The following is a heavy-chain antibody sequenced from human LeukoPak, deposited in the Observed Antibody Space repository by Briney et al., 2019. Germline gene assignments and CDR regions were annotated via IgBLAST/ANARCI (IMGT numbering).Heavy chain of an antibody. D-gene: IGHD6-19*01. CDR3: ARVLRIAVAVGGYYFDY. CDR1: GGSISSYY. V-gene: IGHV4-59*08. Sequence: PSETLSLTCTVSGGSISSYYWSWIRQPPGKGLEWIGYIYYSGSTNYNPSLKSRVTISVDTSKNQFSLKLSSVTAADTAVYYCARVLRIAVAVGGYYFDYWGQGTLVTVSS. CDR2: IYYSGST. J-gene: IGHJ4*02.